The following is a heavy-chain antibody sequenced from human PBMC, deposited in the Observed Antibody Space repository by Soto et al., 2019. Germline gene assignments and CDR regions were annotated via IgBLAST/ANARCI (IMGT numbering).Heavy chain of an antibody. Sequence: EVQLVESGGGLVKPGGSRRLSCAASGFTFSNAWMSWVRQGPGKGLELVGLITSNTYGETTDYSAPVKGRFTISRDDSKTTLDIQLNSLKNEDTAVYYSIQCSVWYYYWCHGTLVTVSS. J-gene: IGHJ4*01. CDR2: ITSNTYGETT. CDR1: GFTFSNAW. CDR3: IQCSVWYYY. V-gene: IGHV3-15*01. D-gene: IGHD6-19*01.